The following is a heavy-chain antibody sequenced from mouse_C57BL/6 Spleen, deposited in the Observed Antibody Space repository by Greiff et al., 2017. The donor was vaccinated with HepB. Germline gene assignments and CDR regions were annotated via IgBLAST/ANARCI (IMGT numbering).Heavy chain of an antibody. D-gene: IGHD1-1*01. J-gene: IGHJ2*01. CDR2: ISDGGSYT. CDR3: ARGTTVVGEYYFDY. Sequence: EVQLQESGGGLVKPGGSLKLSCAASGFTFSSYAMSWVRQTPEKRLEWVATISDGGSYTYYPDNVKGRFTISRDNAKNNLYLQMSHLKSEDTAMYYCARGTTVVGEYYFDYWGQGTTLTVSS. CDR1: GFTFSSYA. V-gene: IGHV5-4*01.